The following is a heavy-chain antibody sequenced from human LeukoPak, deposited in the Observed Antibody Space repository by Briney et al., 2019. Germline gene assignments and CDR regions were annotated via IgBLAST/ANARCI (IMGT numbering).Heavy chain of an antibody. Sequence: ASVKVSCKASGYTFTSYYMHWVRQAPGQGLEWMGIINPSGGSTSYAQKFQGRVTMTRDTSTSTVYMELSSLRSEDTAVYYCARDSTYYYDSSGYYPGDYWGQGTLVTASS. CDR1: GYTFTSYY. D-gene: IGHD3-22*01. V-gene: IGHV1-46*01. J-gene: IGHJ4*02. CDR2: INPSGGST. CDR3: ARDSTYYYDSSGYYPGDY.